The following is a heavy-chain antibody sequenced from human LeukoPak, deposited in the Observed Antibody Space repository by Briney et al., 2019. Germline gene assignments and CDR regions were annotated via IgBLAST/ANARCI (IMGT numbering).Heavy chain of an antibody. V-gene: IGHV4-34*01. CDR1: GGSISSYY. Sequence: PSETLSLTCTVSGGSISSYYWSWIRQPPGKGLEWIGEINHSGSTNYNPSLKSRVTISVDTSKNQFSLKLSSVTAADTAVYYCARGVGWRGYYHSNKLSFDPWGQGTLVTVSS. J-gene: IGHJ5*02. D-gene: IGHD3-22*01. CDR2: INHSGST. CDR3: ARGVGWRGYYHSNKLSFDP.